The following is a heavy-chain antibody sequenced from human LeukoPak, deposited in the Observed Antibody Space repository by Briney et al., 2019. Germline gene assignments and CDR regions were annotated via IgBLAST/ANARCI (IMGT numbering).Heavy chain of an antibody. J-gene: IGHJ4*02. CDR3: ASGQVFYDFWSGSSPLPFDF. CDR1: GFTFSSYS. D-gene: IGHD3-3*01. Sequence: PGGSLRLSCAASGFTFSSYSMNWVRQAPGKGLEWVSSISSSSSYIYYGDSVKGRFTISRDNAKDALYLQMTSLRAEDTAMYYCASGQVFYDFWSGSSPLPFDFWGQGTLVTVSS. V-gene: IGHV3-21*01. CDR2: ISSSSSYI.